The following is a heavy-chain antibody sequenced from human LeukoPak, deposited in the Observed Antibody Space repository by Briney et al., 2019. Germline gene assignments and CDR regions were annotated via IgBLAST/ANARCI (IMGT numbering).Heavy chain of an antibody. CDR1: GFTFSSYA. CDR2: ISSNGGTT. CDR3: AKVGSGWPGYYFDY. D-gene: IGHD6-19*01. Sequence: GGSLRLSCAASGFTFSSYAMHWVRLSPGKGLEYVSGISSNGGTTSYADSVQGRFTISRDNSKNTLYLQMGSLRGEDMAVYYYAKVGSGWPGYYFDYWGQGTLVTVSS. V-gene: IGHV3-64*02. J-gene: IGHJ4*02.